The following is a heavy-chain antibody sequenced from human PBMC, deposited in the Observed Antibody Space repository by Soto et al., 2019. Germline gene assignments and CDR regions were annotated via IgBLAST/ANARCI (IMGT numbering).Heavy chain of an antibody. J-gene: IGHJ4*02. D-gene: IGHD6-19*01. Sequence: QITLKESGPTLVKPTQTLTLTCTFSGFSLSTSGVGVGWIRQPPGKALEWLALTYWNDDKRYSPSLKSRLTITKDTSKNQVVLTMTNMDPVDTATYYCAHSRVRGGQQWLVFRGWGQGTLVTVSS. V-gene: IGHV2-5*01. CDR1: GFSLSTSGVG. CDR2: TYWNDDK. CDR3: AHSRVRGGQQWLVFRG.